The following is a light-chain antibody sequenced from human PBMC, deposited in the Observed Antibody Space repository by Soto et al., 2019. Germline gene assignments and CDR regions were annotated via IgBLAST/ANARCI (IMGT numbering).Light chain of an antibody. J-gene: IGLJ3*02. CDR1: SSDVGGYNY. Sequence: QSALTQPPSASGSPGQSVTISCTGTSSDVGGYNYVSWYQQHPGKAPKLMIYEVSKRPSGVPDRFSGSKSGNTASLTVSGLQAEHQADYYCSSHAGSNQSPYWVFGGGTQLPVL. V-gene: IGLV2-8*01. CDR3: SSHAGSNQSPYWV. CDR2: EVS.